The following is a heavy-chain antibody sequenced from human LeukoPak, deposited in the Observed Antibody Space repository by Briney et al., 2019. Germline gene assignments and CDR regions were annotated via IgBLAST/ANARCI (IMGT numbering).Heavy chain of an antibody. J-gene: IGHJ4*02. CDR2: IYYSGST. CDR1: GGSISSGDYY. CDR3: ARMGFGQYYFDY. V-gene: IGHV4-61*08. D-gene: IGHD3-10*01. Sequence: SQTLSLTCTVSGGSISSGDYYWSWIRQPPGKGLEWIGYIYYSGSTNYNPSLKSRVTISVDTSKNQFSLKLSSVTAADTAVYYCARMGFGQYYFDYWGQGTLVTVSS.